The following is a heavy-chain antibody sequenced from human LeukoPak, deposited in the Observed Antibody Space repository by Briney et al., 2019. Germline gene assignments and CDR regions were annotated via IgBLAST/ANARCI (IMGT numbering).Heavy chain of an antibody. Sequence: SQTLSLTCAISGDSVSSNSAAWNWIRQSPSRGLEWLGRTYYRSKWYNDYAVSVKSRITINPDTSKNQFSLQLNSVTPEDAAVYYCARDRGYSYGYYYYYMDVWGKGTTVTVSS. CDR2: TYYRSKWYN. V-gene: IGHV6-1*01. CDR3: ARDRGYSYGYYYYYMDV. CDR1: GDSVSSNSAA. J-gene: IGHJ6*03. D-gene: IGHD5-18*01.